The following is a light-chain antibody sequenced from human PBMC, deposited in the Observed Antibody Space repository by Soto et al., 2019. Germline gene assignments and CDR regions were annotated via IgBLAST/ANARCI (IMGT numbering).Light chain of an antibody. CDR2: GNS. CDR3: QAYDSSLSGVV. J-gene: IGLJ1*01. Sequence: QSVLTQPPSVSGAPGQRVTISCTGSSSNIGAGYDVHWYQQLPGTAPKLLIYGNSNRPSGVPDRFSGSKSGTSASLAITGLQAEDEADYDCQAYDSSLSGVVFGTGTKVTVL. CDR1: SSNIGAGYD. V-gene: IGLV1-40*01.